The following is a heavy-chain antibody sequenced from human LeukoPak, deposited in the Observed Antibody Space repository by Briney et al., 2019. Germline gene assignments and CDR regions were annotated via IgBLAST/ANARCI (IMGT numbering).Heavy chain of an antibody. Sequence: SETLSLTCTVSGGSISSYYWSWIRQPAGKGLEWIGRIYTSGSTNYNPSLKSRVTISADTSKNQFSLKLSSVTAADTAVYYCAGKKYSSSWASPLDHWGQGTLVTVSS. J-gene: IGHJ4*02. CDR3: AGKKYSSSWASPLDH. CDR1: GGSISSYY. V-gene: IGHV4-4*07. D-gene: IGHD6-13*01. CDR2: IYTSGST.